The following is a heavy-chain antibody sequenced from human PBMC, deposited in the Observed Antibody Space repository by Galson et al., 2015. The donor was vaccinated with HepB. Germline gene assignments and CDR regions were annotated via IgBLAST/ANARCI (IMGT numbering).Heavy chain of an antibody. Sequence: PALVKPTQTLTLTCTFSGFSLSTSGVGVGWIRQPPGKALEWLALIYWDDDKRYSPSLKSRLTITKDTSKNQVVLTMTNMDPVDTATYYCAHTATAGHYYGSGSYVPWGQGTLVTVSS. D-gene: IGHD3-10*01. J-gene: IGHJ5*02. V-gene: IGHV2-5*02. CDR1: GFSLSTSGVG. CDR3: AHTATAGHYYGSGSYVP. CDR2: IYWDDDK.